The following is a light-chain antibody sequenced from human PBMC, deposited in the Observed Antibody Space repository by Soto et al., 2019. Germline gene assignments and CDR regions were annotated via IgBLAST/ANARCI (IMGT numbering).Light chain of an antibody. J-gene: IGKJ1*01. CDR2: LGS. Sequence: DIVMTQSPLSLPVTPGEPASISCRSSQSLLHSNGYNYLDRYLQKPGQSAQLLIYLGSNRSSGVPDRFSGSGSGTDLTLKISSVEAEDVGVYYCMQALQSPRTFGQGTKVEIK. CDR1: QSLLHSNGYNY. CDR3: MQALQSPRT. V-gene: IGKV2-28*01.